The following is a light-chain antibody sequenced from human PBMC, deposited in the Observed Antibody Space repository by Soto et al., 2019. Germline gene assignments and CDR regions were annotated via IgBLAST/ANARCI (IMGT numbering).Light chain of an antibody. CDR3: SSYTSSSTYV. V-gene: IGLV2-14*01. CDR2: DVS. CDR1: SSDVGGYNY. J-gene: IGLJ1*01. Sequence: QSVLTQPASVSGSPGQSITISCTGTSSDVGGYNYVSWYQQHPGKAPKLMIYDVSNRPSGVSNRFSGSKSGNTASLTISGLQAEDEADYDCSSYTSSSTYVFGTGTKVT.